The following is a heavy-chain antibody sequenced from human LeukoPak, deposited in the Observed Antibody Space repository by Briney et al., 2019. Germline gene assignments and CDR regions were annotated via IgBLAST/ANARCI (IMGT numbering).Heavy chain of an antibody. Sequence: GASVKVSCKASGYTFTSYDINWVRQATGQGLEWMGWMNPNSGNTGYAQKFQGRVTMTRNTSISTAYMELSSLRSEDTAVYYCARVAVAGSGYYFDYWGQGTLVTVSS. CDR3: ARVAVAGSGYYFDY. CDR2: MNPNSGNT. V-gene: IGHV1-8*01. J-gene: IGHJ4*02. CDR1: GYTFTSYD. D-gene: IGHD6-19*01.